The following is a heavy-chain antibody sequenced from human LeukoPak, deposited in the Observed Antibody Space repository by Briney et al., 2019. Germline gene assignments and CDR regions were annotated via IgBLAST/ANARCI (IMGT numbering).Heavy chain of an antibody. V-gene: IGHV4-30-2*01. CDR2: IYHSGST. D-gene: IGHD2-8*01. Sequence: TSETLSLTCTVSGGSISSGGYYWSWIRQPPGKGLEWIGYIYHSGSTYYNPSLKSRVTISVDRSKNQFSLKLSSVTAADTAVYYCARDPKGLIYWGQGTLVTVSS. CDR3: ARDPKGLIY. CDR1: GGSISSGGYY. J-gene: IGHJ4*02.